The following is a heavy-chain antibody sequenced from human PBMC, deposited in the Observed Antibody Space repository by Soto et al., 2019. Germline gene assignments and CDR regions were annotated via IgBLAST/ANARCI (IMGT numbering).Heavy chain of an antibody. D-gene: IGHD6-6*01. V-gene: IGHV1-8*01. J-gene: IGHJ1*01. CDR1: GYTFTSYD. Sequence: ASVKVSCKASGYTFTSYDINWVRQATGQGLEWMGWMNPNSGNTGYAQKFQGRVTMTRNTSISTAYMELSSLRSEDTAVYYCARGYKIAARFPNWGQGTLVTVSS. CDR2: MNPNSGNT. CDR3: ARGYKIAARFPN.